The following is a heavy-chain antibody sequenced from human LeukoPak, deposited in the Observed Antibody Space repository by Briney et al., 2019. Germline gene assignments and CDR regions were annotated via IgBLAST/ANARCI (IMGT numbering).Heavy chain of an antibody. D-gene: IGHD3-3*01. CDR1: GVTFSSYA. CDR3: ARSRTEFTVSDY. Sequence: GGSLRLSCAASGVTFSSYAMHWVRQAPGKGLEWVAVISYDGSNKYYADSVKGRFTISRDNSKNTLYLQMNSLRAEDTAVHYCARSRTEFTVSDYWGQGTLVTVSS. CDR2: ISYDGSNK. V-gene: IGHV3-30-3*01. J-gene: IGHJ4*02.